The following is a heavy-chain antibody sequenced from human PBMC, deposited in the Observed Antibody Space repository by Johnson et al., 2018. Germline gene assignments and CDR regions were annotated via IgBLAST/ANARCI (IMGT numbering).Heavy chain of an antibody. V-gene: IGHV3-33*01. Sequence: QVQLVQSGGGVVQPGRSLRLSCATSGFTFSSYGMHWVRQAPGKGLEWVALIWFDGSNKYYADSVKGRFTISRDNSKNTLDLQMNSLRAEDTAVYYCAREAGYTASYSSYYGMDVWGQGTTVTVSS. J-gene: IGHJ6*02. D-gene: IGHD5-24*01. CDR2: IWFDGSNK. CDR1: GFTFSSYG. CDR3: AREAGYTASYSSYYGMDV.